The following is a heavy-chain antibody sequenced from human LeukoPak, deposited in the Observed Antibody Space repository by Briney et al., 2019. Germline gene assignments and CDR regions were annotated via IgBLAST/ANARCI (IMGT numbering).Heavy chain of an antibody. J-gene: IGHJ3*01. V-gene: IGHV4-39*07. CDR1: GGSLISTTYY. D-gene: IGHD3-16*02. CDR2: IYYSGST. Sequence: SETLSLTCAVSGGSLISTTYYWGWIRQPPGKGLEWIGSIYYSGSTYYNPSLKSRVTVSVDMSKNQFSLQLSSVTAADTAVYYCARAPRTGAWDMITFGGVIVHGDAFDFWGQGTMVTVSS. CDR3: ARAPRTGAWDMITFGGVIVHGDAFDF.